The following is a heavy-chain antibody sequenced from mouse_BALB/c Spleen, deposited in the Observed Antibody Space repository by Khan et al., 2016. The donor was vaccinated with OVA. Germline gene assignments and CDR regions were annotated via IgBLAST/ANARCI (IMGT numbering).Heavy chain of an antibody. V-gene: IGHV2-6-5*01. Sequence: QVQLQQSGPGLVAPSQSLSITCTVSGFSLTDYAVSWIRQPPGKGLEWLGVIWAGGGKTYNLALKSRLSISKENSKSQVFLKMNSLQTDDTAMYDCATDPPYYAMDYWGQGTSVTVSS. CDR2: IWAGGGK. J-gene: IGHJ4*01. CDR3: ATDPPYYAMDY. CDR1: GFSLTDYA.